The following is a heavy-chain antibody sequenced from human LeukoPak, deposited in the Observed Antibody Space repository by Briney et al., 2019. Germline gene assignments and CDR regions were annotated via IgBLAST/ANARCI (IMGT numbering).Heavy chain of an antibody. CDR2: IIPIFGTA. D-gene: IGHD6-19*01. V-gene: IGHV1-69*13. CDR1: GGTFSSYA. Sequence: ASVKVSCKASGGTFSSYAISWVRQAPGQGLGWMGGIIPIFGTANYAQKFQGRVTITADESTSTAYMELSSLRSEDTAVYYCARGGIAVAGYWFDPWGQGTLVTVSS. J-gene: IGHJ5*02. CDR3: ARGGIAVAGYWFDP.